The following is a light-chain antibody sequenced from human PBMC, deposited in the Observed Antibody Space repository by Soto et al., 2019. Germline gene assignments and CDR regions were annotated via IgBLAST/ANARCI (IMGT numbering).Light chain of an antibody. Sequence: DIQMTQSPSTLSASVGDRVTITCRASQSISDWLAWYQQKPGKAPKLLIYAASTLESGVPSRFSGSGSGTEYTLTISSLQPYDFATYYCQEYNSYLYTFGQGTKLEIK. CDR3: QEYNSYLYT. CDR1: QSISDW. V-gene: IGKV1-5*01. CDR2: AAS. J-gene: IGKJ2*01.